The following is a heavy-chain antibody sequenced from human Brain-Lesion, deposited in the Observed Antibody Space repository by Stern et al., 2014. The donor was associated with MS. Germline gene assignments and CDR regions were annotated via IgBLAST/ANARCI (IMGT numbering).Heavy chain of an antibody. CDR3: ARVYNPIYGIVPQRGSGMDV. Sequence: EVQLVESGGGLVQPGGSLTISCTAAGFTFGNYWMTWVRQAPGKGLEWVANIKADGTGKNYGDSGKGRFTISRDTARNSLDLQMNSLRVEDTALYYCARVYNPIYGIVPQRGSGMDVWGQGTTVIVSS. CDR2: IKADGTGK. CDR1: GFTFGNYW. D-gene: IGHD2/OR15-2a*01. V-gene: IGHV3-7*01. J-gene: IGHJ6*02.